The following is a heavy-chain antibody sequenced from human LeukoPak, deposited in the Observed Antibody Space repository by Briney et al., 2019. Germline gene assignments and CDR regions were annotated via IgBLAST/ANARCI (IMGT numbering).Heavy chain of an antibody. CDR1: GNSLSELS. J-gene: IGHJ4*02. D-gene: IGHD3-3*01. Sequence: GASVKVSCKVSGNSLSELSIQWVRQAPGKGLECRGGFDPEEAKMVYAQNFQGRVTMTEDTSTQTAYMELSGLTSDDTAVYYCTTRSGDFWSGFVNWGQGTLVTVSS. V-gene: IGHV1-24*01. CDR3: TTRSGDFWSGFVN. CDR2: FDPEEAKM.